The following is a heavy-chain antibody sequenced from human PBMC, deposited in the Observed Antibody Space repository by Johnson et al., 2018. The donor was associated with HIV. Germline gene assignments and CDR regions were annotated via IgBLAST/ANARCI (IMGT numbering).Heavy chain of an antibody. J-gene: IGHJ3*02. CDR3: AKDRDGYTLGAFDI. CDR2: ISYDGSNK. Sequence: QVQLVESGGGVVRPGGSLRLSCAASGFTFSNAWLSWVRQAAGEGLEWVAVISYDGSNKYYADSVKGRFTISRDNSRNTLYLQMNSLRAEDTAVYYCAKDRDGYTLGAFDIGGQGTMVTVSS. CDR1: GFTFSNAW. V-gene: IGHV3-30*18. D-gene: IGHD5-24*01.